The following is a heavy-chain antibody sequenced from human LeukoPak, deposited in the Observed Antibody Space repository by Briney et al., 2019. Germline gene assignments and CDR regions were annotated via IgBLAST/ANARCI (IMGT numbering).Heavy chain of an antibody. Sequence: PSETLSLTCTVSVGSISRSSYSWGWIRQPPGKGLEWIGSLYNSGSAYYNPALKSRGTISIDTSKTQFSLYLTSGTAEDTAAYYCASPALFGDDAIVFDHWGQGTLVTVSS. D-gene: IGHD3-10*02. CDR1: VGSISRSSYS. J-gene: IGHJ4*02. CDR3: ASPALFGDDAIVFDH. V-gene: IGHV4-39*01. CDR2: LYNSGSA.